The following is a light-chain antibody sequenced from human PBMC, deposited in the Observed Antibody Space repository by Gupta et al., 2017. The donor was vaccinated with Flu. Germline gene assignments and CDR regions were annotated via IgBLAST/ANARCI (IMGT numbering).Light chain of an antibody. Sequence: QSALTQPRSVSGSPGQSVTISCSGTNSDLGGYNSVCWYQQHPGKAPKLMIYDVDNRPSGVPDRFSASKSGNTASLTISGLQAEDEADYYCCSSVDNFSAVFGGGTKVTVL. CDR1: NSDLGGYNS. CDR3: CSSVDNFSAV. CDR2: DVD. J-gene: IGLJ3*02. V-gene: IGLV2-11*01.